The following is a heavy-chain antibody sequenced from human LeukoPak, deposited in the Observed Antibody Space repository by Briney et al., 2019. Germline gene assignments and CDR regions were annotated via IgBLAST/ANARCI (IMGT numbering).Heavy chain of an antibody. CDR2: IRYDGSNK. CDR1: GFTFSSYG. D-gene: IGHD4-23*01. V-gene: IGHV3-30*02. CDR3: ARGPNKSGGGNSGSAWFDP. Sequence: GGSLRLSCAASGFTFSSYGMHWVRQAPGKGLEWVAFIRYDGSNKYYADSVKGRFTISRDNSKNTLYLQMNSLRAEDTAVYYCARGPNKSGGGNSGSAWFDPWGQGTLVTVSS. J-gene: IGHJ5*02.